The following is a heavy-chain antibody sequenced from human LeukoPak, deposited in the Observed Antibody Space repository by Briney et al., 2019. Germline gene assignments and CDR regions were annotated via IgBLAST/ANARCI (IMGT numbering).Heavy chain of an antibody. Sequence: KPSETLSLTCAVYGGSFSGYYWSWIRQPPGKGLEWIGEINHSGSTNYNPSLKSRVTISVDTSKNQFSLKLSSVTAADTAVYYCGVVATLPYYFDYWGQGTLVTVSS. J-gene: IGHJ4*02. CDR3: GVVATLPYYFDY. CDR2: INHSGST. CDR1: GGSFSGYY. V-gene: IGHV4-34*01. D-gene: IGHD5-12*01.